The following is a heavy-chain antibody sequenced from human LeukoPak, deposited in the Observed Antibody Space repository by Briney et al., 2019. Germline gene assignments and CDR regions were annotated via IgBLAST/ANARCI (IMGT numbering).Heavy chain of an antibody. V-gene: IGHV3-64*01. J-gene: IGHJ4*02. Sequence: PGGSLRLSCAASGFMFSNYDMHWVRQAPGKGLECVSHISADGGSTYYAISVKGRFTISRDNSKNTLYLQMGSLRAEDMAVYYCARDKSRIVGATIIDYWGQGTLVTVSS. D-gene: IGHD1-26*01. CDR3: ARDKSRIVGATIIDY. CDR1: GFMFSNYD. CDR2: ISADGGST.